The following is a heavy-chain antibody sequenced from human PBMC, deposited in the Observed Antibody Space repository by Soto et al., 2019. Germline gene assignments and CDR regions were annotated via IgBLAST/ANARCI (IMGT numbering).Heavy chain of an antibody. CDR1: GFTFSSYW. J-gene: IGHJ4*02. CDR2: IKQDGSEK. D-gene: IGHD3-16*01. Sequence: EVQLVESGGGLVQPGGSLRLSCAASGFTFSSYWMSWVRQAPGKGLEWVANIKQDGSEKYYVDSVKGRFTISRDNAKNSLYLQMNSLRAEDTAVYYCAREWGNLGSGHFDYWGQGTLVTVSS. V-gene: IGHV3-7*01. CDR3: AREWGNLGSGHFDY.